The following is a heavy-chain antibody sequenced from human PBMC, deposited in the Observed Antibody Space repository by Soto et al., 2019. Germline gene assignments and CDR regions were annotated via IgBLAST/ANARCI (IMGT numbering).Heavy chain of an antibody. Sequence: GGSLRLSCKASGFSFSSNSMGWLRQAPGKGLDWVSSISDSADRIYYADSVRGRFTISRDNSKNMMYLQMSSLRAEDTAVYYCVKGEGMVRGLYYYGMDGWGQGTTVTFSS. CDR3: VKGEGMVRGLYYYGMDG. CDR1: GFSFSSNS. J-gene: IGHJ6*02. CDR2: ISDSADRI. D-gene: IGHD3-10*01. V-gene: IGHV3-23*01.